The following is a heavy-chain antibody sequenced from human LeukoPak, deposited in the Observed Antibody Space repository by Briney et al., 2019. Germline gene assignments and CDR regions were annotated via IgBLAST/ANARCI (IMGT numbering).Heavy chain of an antibody. CDR2: IYYSGST. CDR1: GGSISSGGYY. CDR3: ARGGSGEWLRSWAYYYHGMDV. Sequence: SQTLSLTCTVSGGSISSGGYYWSWIRQHPGKGLEWIGYIYYSGSTYYNPSLKSRVTISVDTSKNQFSLKLSSVTAADTAVYYCARGGSGEWLRSWAYYYHGMDVWGQGTTVTVSS. D-gene: IGHD5-12*01. J-gene: IGHJ6*02. V-gene: IGHV4-31*03.